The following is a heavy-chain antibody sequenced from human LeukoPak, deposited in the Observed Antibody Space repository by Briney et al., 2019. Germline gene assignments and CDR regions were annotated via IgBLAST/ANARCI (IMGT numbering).Heavy chain of an antibody. CDR3: TRAGVVAATRKPRFDY. Sequence: SLTLSCTPSAFTFGDYAMSWFSPAPGKGLGWVGFIRSKAYGGTKEYAASVTGRFTISRDDSKSIAYLQMNSLKTEDTAVYYCTRAGVVAATRKPRFDYWGQGTLVTVSS. J-gene: IGHJ4*02. CDR1: AFTFGDYA. V-gene: IGHV3-49*03. CDR2: IRSKAYGGTK. D-gene: IGHD2-15*01.